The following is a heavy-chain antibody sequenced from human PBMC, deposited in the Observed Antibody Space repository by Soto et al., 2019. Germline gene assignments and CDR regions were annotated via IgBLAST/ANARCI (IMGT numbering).Heavy chain of an antibody. CDR3: ARDLGFWSGYRFDP. CDR1: GFTFSSYS. Sequence: PGGSLRLSCAASGFTFSSYSMNWVRQAPGKGLEWVSSISSSSSYIYYADSVKGRFTISRDNAKNSLYLQMNSLRAEDTAVYYCARDLGFWSGYRFDPWGQGTLVTVSS. J-gene: IGHJ5*02. V-gene: IGHV3-21*01. D-gene: IGHD3-3*01. CDR2: ISSSSSYI.